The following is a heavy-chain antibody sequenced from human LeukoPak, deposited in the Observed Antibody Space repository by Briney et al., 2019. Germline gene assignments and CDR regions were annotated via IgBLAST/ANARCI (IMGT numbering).Heavy chain of an antibody. Sequence: PSETLSLTCAVYGGSFSGYYWSWIRQPPGKGLEWIGYIYYSGSTNYNPSLKSRVTISVDTSKSQFSLKLSSVTAADTAVYYCASLSSSWSDPFDYWGQGTLVTVSS. CDR3: ASLSSSWSDPFDY. CDR1: GGSFSGYY. CDR2: IYYSGST. J-gene: IGHJ4*02. D-gene: IGHD6-13*01. V-gene: IGHV4-59*01.